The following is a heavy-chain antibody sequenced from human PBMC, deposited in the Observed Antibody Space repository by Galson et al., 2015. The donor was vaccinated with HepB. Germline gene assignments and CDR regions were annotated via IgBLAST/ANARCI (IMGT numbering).Heavy chain of an antibody. CDR2: TYHGSKWYN. CDR3: ARDRAPGVSRVYFDY. Sequence: AISGDSVSSNSAAWNWIRQSPSRGLEWLGRTYHGSKWYNDYTVSVKSRITINSDASKNQFSLQLNSVTPEDTAVYYCARDRAPGVSRVYFDYWGQGTLVTVSS. J-gene: IGHJ4*02. D-gene: IGHD3-10*01. CDR1: GDSVSSNSAA. V-gene: IGHV6-1*01.